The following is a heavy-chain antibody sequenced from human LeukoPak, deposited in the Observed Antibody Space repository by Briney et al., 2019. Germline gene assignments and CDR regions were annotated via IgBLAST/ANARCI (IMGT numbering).Heavy chain of an antibody. CDR3: ARDLALRRFDY. CDR1: GGSISSSSYY. Sequence: PSETLSLTCTVSGGSISSSSYYWGWIRQPPGKGLEWIGSIYHSGSTYYNPSLKSRVTISVDTSKNQFSLKLSSVTAADTAVYYCARDLALRRFDYWGQGTLVTVSS. J-gene: IGHJ4*02. CDR2: IYHSGST. D-gene: IGHD3-3*02. V-gene: IGHV4-39*07.